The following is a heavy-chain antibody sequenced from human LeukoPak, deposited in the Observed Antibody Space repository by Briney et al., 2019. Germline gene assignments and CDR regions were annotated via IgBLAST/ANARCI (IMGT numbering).Heavy chain of an antibody. Sequence: GRSLRLSCAASGFTFDDYAMHWVRQAPGKGLEWVSGISWNSGSIGYADSVKGRFTISRDNAKNSLYLQMNSLRAEDTAVYYCARDKKYSSSREAWWFDPWGQGTLVTVSS. CDR1: GFTFDDYA. J-gene: IGHJ5*02. D-gene: IGHD6-6*01. CDR3: ARDKKYSSSREAWWFDP. CDR2: ISWNSGSI. V-gene: IGHV3-9*01.